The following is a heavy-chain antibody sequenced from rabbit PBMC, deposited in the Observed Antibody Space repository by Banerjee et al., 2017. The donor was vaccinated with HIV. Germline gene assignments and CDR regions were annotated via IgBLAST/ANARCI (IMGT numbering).Heavy chain of an antibody. CDR2: IYAGNTGNT. V-gene: IGHV1S45*01. CDR3: ARDLAGVIGWNFNL. J-gene: IGHJ4*01. D-gene: IGHD4-1*01. CDR1: GFSFSNKYV. Sequence: QEQLEESGGDLVKPEGSLTLTCTASGFSFSNKYVMCWVRQAPGKGLEWITCIYAGNTGNTVYASWAKGPFTISKTSSTTVTLQMTSLTAADTATYFCARDLAGVIGWNFNLWGPGTLVTVS.